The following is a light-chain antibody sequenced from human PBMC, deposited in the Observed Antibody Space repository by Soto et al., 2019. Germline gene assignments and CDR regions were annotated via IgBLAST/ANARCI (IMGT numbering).Light chain of an antibody. CDR3: LQYHNLWA. CDR1: QSFNNR. J-gene: IGKJ1*01. Sequence: DIQMTQSPSTLSASVGDRVTITCRASQSFNNRLAWYQQKPGEAPKLLIYKASNLETGVPSRFSGSGSGTEFTLTISSLQPDDFTVYSCLQYHNLWAFGQGTKVDIK. CDR2: KAS. V-gene: IGKV1-5*03.